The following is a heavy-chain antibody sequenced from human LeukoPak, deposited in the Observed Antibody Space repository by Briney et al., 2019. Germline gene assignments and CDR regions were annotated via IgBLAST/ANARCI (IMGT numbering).Heavy chain of an antibody. CDR1: GFTFSSYA. V-gene: IGHV3-23*01. J-gene: IGHJ6*02. CDR3: AKDQYSSSWYSHGMDV. CDR2: ISGSGGST. D-gene: IGHD6-13*01. Sequence: GGSLRLSCAASGFTFSSYAMSWVRQAPGKGLEWVSAISGSGGSTYYADSVKGRFTISRDNSKNTLYLQMNSLRAEDTAVYYCAKDQYSSSWYSHGMDVWGQGTTVTVSS.